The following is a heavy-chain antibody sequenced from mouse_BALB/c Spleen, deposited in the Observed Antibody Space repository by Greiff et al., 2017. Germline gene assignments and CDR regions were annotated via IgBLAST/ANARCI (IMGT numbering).Heavy chain of an antibody. J-gene: IGHJ4*01. D-gene: IGHD4-1*01. CDR2: IYPGNSDT. CDR3: PTGIYAMDY. CDR1: GYTFTSYC. Sequence: SGPVLVRPGASVKMSCKASGYTFTSYCMHWVKQRPGQGLEWIGAIYPGNSDTSYNQKFKGKAKLTAVTSTSTAYMELSSLTNEDSAVYYCPTGIYAMDYWGQGTSVTVSS. V-gene: IGHV1-5*01.